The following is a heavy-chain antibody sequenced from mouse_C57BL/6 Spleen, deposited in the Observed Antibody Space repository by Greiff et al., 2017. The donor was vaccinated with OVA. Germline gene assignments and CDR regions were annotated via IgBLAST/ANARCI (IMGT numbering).Heavy chain of an antibody. CDR2: ISYDGSN. V-gene: IGHV3-6*01. J-gene: IGHJ2*01. CDR1: GYSITSGYY. CDR3: ARGVETDFDY. Sequence: DVQLQESGPGLVKPSQSLSLTCSVTGYSITSGYYWNWIRQFPGNKLEWMGYISYDGSNNYNPSLKNRISITRDTSKNQFFLKLNSVTTEDTATYYCARGVETDFDYWGQGTTLTVSS.